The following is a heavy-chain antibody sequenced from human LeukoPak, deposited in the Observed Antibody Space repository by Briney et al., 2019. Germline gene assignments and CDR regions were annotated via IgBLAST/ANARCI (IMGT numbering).Heavy chain of an antibody. D-gene: IGHD3-22*01. CDR3: ARAPESYYDSSGYFDY. J-gene: IGHJ4*02. Sequence: SETLSLTCAVYGGSFSGYYWSWIRQHPGKGLEWIGYIYYSGSTYYNPSLKSRVTISVDTSKNQFSLKLSSVTAADTAVYYCARAPESYYDSSGYFDYWGQGTLVTVSS. CDR2: IYYSGST. CDR1: GGSFSGYY. V-gene: IGHV4-31*11.